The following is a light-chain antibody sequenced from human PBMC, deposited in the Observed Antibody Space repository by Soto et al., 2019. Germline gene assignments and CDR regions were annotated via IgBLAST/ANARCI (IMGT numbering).Light chain of an antibody. CDR2: DAS. CDR3: QQRSNWIT. Sequence: PGERATPSCRASQSVSSYLAWYQQKPGQAPRLLIYDASNRATGIPARFSGSGSGTDFTLTISSLEPEDFAVYYCQQRSNWITFGQGTRLEI. V-gene: IGKV3-11*01. J-gene: IGKJ5*01. CDR1: QSVSSY.